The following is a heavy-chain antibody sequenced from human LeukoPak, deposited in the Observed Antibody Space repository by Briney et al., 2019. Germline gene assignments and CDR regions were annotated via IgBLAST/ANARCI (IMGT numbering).Heavy chain of an antibody. V-gene: IGHV3-73*01. CDR3: TRSSDGYKHDY. CDR1: GFTFSGSA. J-gene: IGHJ4*02. D-gene: IGHD5-24*01. Sequence: QPGGSLRLSCAASGFTFSGSAMHWVRQASGKGLEWVGRIRSKANSYATAYAASVKGRFTISRDDSKNTAYLQMNSLKTEDTAVYYCTRSSDGYKHDYWGQGTLVTVSS. CDR2: IRSKANSYAT.